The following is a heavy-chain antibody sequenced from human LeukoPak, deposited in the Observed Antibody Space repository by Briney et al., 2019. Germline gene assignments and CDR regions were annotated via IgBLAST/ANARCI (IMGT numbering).Heavy chain of an antibody. J-gene: IGHJ4*02. V-gene: IGHV3-23*01. D-gene: IGHD3-9*01. Sequence: GGTLRLSCAASGFTFSSFGMSWVRQAPGKGLEWVSAISSTGGTAYYADSVKGRFTISRDNSKNTLYLQMNSLRAEDTAVYYCARISLLNYDIPYWGQGTLVTVSS. CDR3: ARISLLNYDIPY. CDR1: GFTFSSFG. CDR2: ISSTGGTA.